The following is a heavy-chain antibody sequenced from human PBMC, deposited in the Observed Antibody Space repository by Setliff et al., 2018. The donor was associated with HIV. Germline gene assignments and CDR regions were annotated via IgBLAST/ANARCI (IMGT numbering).Heavy chain of an antibody. CDR1: GGSISSYC. CDR3: ARGHMLITYYYYYYMDV. Sequence: LSLTCTVSGGSISSYCWSWIRQPPGKGLEWIGYIYYSGSTNYNPSLKSRVTISVDTSKNQFSLKLSSVTAADTAVYYCARGHMLITYYYYYYMDVWGKGTTVTVSS. D-gene: IGHD3-10*02. J-gene: IGHJ6*03. CDR2: IYYSGST. V-gene: IGHV4-59*01.